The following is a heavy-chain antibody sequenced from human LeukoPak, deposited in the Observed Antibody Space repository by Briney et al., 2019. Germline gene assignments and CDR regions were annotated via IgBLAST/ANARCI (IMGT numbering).Heavy chain of an antibody. Sequence: PGGSLRLSCAASGFTFSSYWMHWVRQAPGKGLVWVSRINSDGSSTSYADPVKGRFTISRDNAKNTLYLQMNSLRAEDTAVYYCARDPLFSYAFDIWGQGTMVTVSS. V-gene: IGHV3-74*01. CDR3: ARDPLFSYAFDI. CDR2: INSDGSST. J-gene: IGHJ3*02. CDR1: GFTFSSYW. D-gene: IGHD3-10*02.